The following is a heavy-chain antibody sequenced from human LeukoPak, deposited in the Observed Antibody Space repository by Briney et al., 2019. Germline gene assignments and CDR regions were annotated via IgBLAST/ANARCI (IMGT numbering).Heavy chain of an antibody. CDR1: GYTFADYY. J-gene: IGHJ5*02. CDR3: ARVSTSGYRDWLDP. Sequence: AAVKVSCMASGYTFADYYIHGVRQAPGRGGEWMGWIYPKSGGTNYAQKFQGRVTMTRDTSISTAYMELSRLKFDDTAVYYCARVSTSGYRDWLDPWGQGTLVTVSS. V-gene: IGHV1-2*02. CDR2: IYPKSGGT. D-gene: IGHD3-9*01.